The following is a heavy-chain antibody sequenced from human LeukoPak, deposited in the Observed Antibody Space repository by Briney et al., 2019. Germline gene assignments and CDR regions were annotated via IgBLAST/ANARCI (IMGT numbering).Heavy chain of an antibody. D-gene: IGHD3-22*01. Sequence: PGGSLRLSCAASGFTFDDYAMHWVRKAPGKGLEWVSGISWNSGSIGYADSVKGRFTISRNNSKNTLYLQMNSLRAEDTAVYYCAKDGYYYDSSGFFLGYYYGMDVWGQGTTVTVSS. CDR3: AKDGYYYDSSGFFLGYYYGMDV. CDR2: ISWNSGSI. CDR1: GFTFDDYA. J-gene: IGHJ6*02. V-gene: IGHV3-9*01.